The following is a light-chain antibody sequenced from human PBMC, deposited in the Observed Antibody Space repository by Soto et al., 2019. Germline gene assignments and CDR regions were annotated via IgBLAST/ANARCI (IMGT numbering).Light chain of an antibody. J-gene: IGKJ4*01. V-gene: IGKV3-15*01. CDR2: DAS. CDR1: QTVTNK. Sequence: EIVMTQSPATLSVSPGERVVLSCSATQTVTNKLAWYQQKPGQAPRLLIYDASIRATGIPARFSGSGSGTEFTLTISSLQSEDFVLYYCQQYNSWPVTFGGGTKVELK. CDR3: QQYNSWPVT.